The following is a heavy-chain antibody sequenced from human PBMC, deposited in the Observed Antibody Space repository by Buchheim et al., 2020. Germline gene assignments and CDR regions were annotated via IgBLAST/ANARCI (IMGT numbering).Heavy chain of an antibody. J-gene: IGHJ6*02. V-gene: IGHV3-73*02. CDR3: TSSSWERYYYYGMDV. D-gene: IGHD6-13*01. CDR1: GFTFSGSA. CDR2: IRSKANSYAT. Sequence: EVQLVESRGGLVQPGGSLKLSCAASGFTFSGSAMHWVRQASGKGLEWVGRIRSKANSYATAYAASVKGRFTISRDDSKNTAYLQMNSLKTEDTAVYYCTSSSWERYYYYGMDVWGQGTT.